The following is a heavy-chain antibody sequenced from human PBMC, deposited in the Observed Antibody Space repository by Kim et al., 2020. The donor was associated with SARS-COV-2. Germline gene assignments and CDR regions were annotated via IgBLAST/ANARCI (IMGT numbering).Heavy chain of an antibody. CDR3: AIGYDSSGYYLGGFDY. Sequence: VKGRVTISRDNYKNTLYLQMNGLGAEDTAVYYCAIGYDSSGYYLGGFDYWGQGTLVTVSS. D-gene: IGHD3-22*01. V-gene: IGHV3-53*01. J-gene: IGHJ4*02.